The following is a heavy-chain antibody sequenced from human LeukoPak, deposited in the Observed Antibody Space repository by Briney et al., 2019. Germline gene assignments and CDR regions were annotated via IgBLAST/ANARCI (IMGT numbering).Heavy chain of an antibody. V-gene: IGHV3-23*01. Sequence: GGSLRLSCAASGFTFSNYAMRWVRQAPGKGLEWVSGISGSGDSTYYADSVKGRFTISRDNSKNTLYLQMNSLRAEDTAVYYCAKVPYDSSGYYYFDYWGQGTLVTVSS. CDR3: AKVPYDSSGYYYFDY. CDR2: ISGSGDST. CDR1: GFTFSNYA. J-gene: IGHJ4*02. D-gene: IGHD3-22*01.